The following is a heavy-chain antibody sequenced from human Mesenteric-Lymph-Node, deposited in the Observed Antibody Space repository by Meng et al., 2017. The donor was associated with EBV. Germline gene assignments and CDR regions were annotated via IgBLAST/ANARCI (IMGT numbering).Heavy chain of an antibody. Sequence: QVQLQESGPGLVKPSGTLSLTGAVSGASVTSSNWWSWVRQSPGKGLEWIGEIHQSGSTNYNPSLESRVTISVDKSKNQFSLKLTSVTAADTAVYYCARAYYDTYGYFYIGYWGQGTLVTVAS. J-gene: IGHJ4*02. CDR2: IHQSGST. CDR3: ARAYYDTYGYFYIGY. D-gene: IGHD3-22*01. CDR1: GASVTSSNW. V-gene: IGHV4-4*02.